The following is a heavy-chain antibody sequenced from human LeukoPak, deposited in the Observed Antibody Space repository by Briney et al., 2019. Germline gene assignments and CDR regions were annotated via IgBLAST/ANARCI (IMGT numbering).Heavy chain of an antibody. J-gene: IGHJ3*02. CDR2: IRSKAYGGTT. D-gene: IGHD3-22*01. CDR1: GFIFSDYY. Sequence: GGSLRLSCAASGFIFSDYYMSWIRQAPGKGLEWVGFIRSKAYGGTTKNAASVKGRFTISRDDSRSIAYLQMNSLKTEDTAVYYCTRRYNYDSSGYYYVRDAFDIWGQGTMVTVSS. CDR3: TRRYNYDSSGYYYVRDAFDI. V-gene: IGHV3-49*03.